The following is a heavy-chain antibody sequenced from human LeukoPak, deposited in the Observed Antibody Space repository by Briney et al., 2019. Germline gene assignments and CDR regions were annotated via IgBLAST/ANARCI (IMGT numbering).Heavy chain of an antibody. CDR2: INPNSGGT. J-gene: IGHJ3*02. D-gene: IGHD3-22*01. Sequence: ASVKVSCKASGYTFTGYYMHWVRQAPGQGLEWMGWINPNSGGTNYAQKFQGRVTMTRDTSISTAYMELSRLRSDDTAVYYCAWYYYDSSGYDAFDIWGQGTMATVSS. V-gene: IGHV1-2*02. CDR3: AWYYYDSSGYDAFDI. CDR1: GYTFTGYY.